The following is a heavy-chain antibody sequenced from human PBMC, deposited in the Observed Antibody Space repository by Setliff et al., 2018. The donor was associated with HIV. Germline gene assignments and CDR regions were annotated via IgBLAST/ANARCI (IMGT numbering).Heavy chain of an antibody. CDR1: GGSISGSYY. D-gene: IGHD6-6*01. V-gene: IGHV4-39*01. CDR2: TYFRGGT. J-gene: IGHJ4*02. Sequence: SETLSLTCAVSGGSISGSYYWAWIRQPPGKGLEWIGSTYFRGGTYNNPSLENRFSISIDTSENQISLKLYSVTAADTAVYYCARLVGGDSSSSFFFDYWGQGTLVTVSS. CDR3: ARLVGGDSSSSFFFDY.